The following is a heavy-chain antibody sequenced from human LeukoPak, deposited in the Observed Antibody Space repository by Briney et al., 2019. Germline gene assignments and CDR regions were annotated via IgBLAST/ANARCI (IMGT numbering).Heavy chain of an antibody. D-gene: IGHD6-13*01. CDR2: INSDGSST. V-gene: IGHV3-74*01. Sequence: GGSLRLSCAASGFTFTTYWMHWVRQAPGQGLVWVSRINSDGSSTSYADSVKGRFSISRDNSKNTLYLQMNSLRVEDTAVYYCARDGFSSSWGLAYWGQGTLVTVSS. CDR1: GFTFTTYW. J-gene: IGHJ4*02. CDR3: ARDGFSSSWGLAY.